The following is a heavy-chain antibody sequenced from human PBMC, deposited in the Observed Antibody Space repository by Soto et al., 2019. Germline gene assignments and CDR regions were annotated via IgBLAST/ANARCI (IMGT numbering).Heavy chain of an antibody. V-gene: IGHV3-23*01. D-gene: IGHD3-3*01. CDR1: GFTFSSYA. CDR3: ATIFGVVIADFDY. Sequence: PGESLKISCAASGFTFSSYAMSWVRQAPGKGLEWVSAISGSGGSTYYADSVKGRFTISRDNSKNTLYLQMNSLRAEDTAVYYCATIFGVVIADFDYWGQGTLVTVSS. J-gene: IGHJ4*02. CDR2: ISGSGGST.